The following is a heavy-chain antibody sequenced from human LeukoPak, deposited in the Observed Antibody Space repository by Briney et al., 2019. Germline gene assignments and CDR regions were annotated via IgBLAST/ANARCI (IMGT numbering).Heavy chain of an antibody. V-gene: IGHV4-34*01. CDR3: SYSSGFWTSYYFDY. Sequence: SETLSLTCAVYGGSFTGYYWSWLRQPPGKGLEWIGEINDSGSTNYNPSLKSRLTISLDTSKNQFSLKLTSVTAADTAVYYCSYSSGFWTSYYFDYWGQGTLVTVSS. J-gene: IGHJ4*02. CDR2: INDSGST. D-gene: IGHD3/OR15-3a*01. CDR1: GGSFTGYY.